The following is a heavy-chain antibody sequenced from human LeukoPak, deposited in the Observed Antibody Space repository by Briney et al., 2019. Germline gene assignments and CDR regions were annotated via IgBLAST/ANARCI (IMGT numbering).Heavy chain of an antibody. V-gene: IGHV4-39*01. D-gene: IGHD4-17*01. J-gene: IGHJ4*02. Sequence: SETLSLTCTVSGGSISSSSYYWGWIRQPPGKGPEWIGSIYYSGSTYYNPSLKSRVTISVDTSKNQFSLKLSSVTAADTAVYYCARQGDYGDYLDYWGQGTLVTVSS. CDR1: GGSISSSSYY. CDR3: ARQGDYGDYLDY. CDR2: IYYSGST.